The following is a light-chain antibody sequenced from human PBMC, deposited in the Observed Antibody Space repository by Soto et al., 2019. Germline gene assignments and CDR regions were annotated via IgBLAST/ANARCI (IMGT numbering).Light chain of an antibody. CDR2: KAS. V-gene: IGKV1-5*03. Sequence: IQMTQSPSTLSVSVGDRVTITCRASQSISIWLAWYQQKPGKAPKLLIYKASSLESEVPSRFSGSGSGTEFTLTINILQPDDSATYYCQQNNGDSTFGQGTKVEIK. CDR1: QSISIW. CDR3: QQNNGDST. J-gene: IGKJ1*01.